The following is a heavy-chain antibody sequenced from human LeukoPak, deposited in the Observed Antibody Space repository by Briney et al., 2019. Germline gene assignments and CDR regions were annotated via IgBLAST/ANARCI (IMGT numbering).Heavy chain of an antibody. J-gene: IGHJ5*02. CDR3: AKDRYSGYDYWFDP. CDR2: ISGSGGST. Sequence: QTGGSLRLSCAASGFTFSSYGMHWVRQAPGKGLEWVSAISGSGGSTYYADSVKGWFTISRDNSKNTLYLQMNSLRAEDTAVYYCAKDRYSGYDYWFDPWGQGTLVTVSS. V-gene: IGHV3-23*01. D-gene: IGHD5-12*01. CDR1: GFTFSSYG.